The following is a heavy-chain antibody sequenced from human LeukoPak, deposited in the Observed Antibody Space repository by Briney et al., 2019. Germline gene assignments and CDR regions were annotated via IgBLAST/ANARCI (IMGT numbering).Heavy chain of an antibody. D-gene: IGHD2-2*01. J-gene: IGHJ4*02. V-gene: IGHV4-30-4*08. CDR1: GGSISSGDYY. CDR2: IYYSGST. Sequence: SETLSLTCTVSGGSISSGDYYWSWIRQPPGKGLEWIGYIYYSGSTYYNPSLKSRVTISVDTSKNQFSLKLSSVTAADTAVYYCARDKCSITSCYFDYWGQGTLVTVSS. CDR3: ARDKCSITSCYFDY.